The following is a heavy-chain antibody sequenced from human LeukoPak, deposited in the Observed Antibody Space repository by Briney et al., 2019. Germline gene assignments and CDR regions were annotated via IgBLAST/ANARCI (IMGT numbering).Heavy chain of an antibody. V-gene: IGHV4-59*01. J-gene: IGHJ4*02. CDR2: IYYSGST. Sequence: SETLSLTCTVSGGSISSYYWSWIRQPPGKGLEWIGYIYYSGSTNYNPSLKSRVTISVDTSKNQFSLKLSSVTAADTAVYYCASMKKPHYFDYWGQGTLVTVSS. CDR1: GGSISSYY. CDR3: ASMKKPHYFDY.